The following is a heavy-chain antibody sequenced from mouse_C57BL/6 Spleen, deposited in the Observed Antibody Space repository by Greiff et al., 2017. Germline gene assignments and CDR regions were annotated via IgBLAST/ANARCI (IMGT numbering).Heavy chain of an antibody. J-gene: IGHJ4*01. V-gene: IGHV1-61*01. CDR2: IYPSDSET. CDR1: GYTFTSYW. D-gene: IGHD1-1*01. CDR3: ARSGGSSWMDY. Sequence: QVHVKQPGAELVRPGSSVKLSCKASGYTFTSYWLDWVKQRPGQGLEWIGNIYPSDSETHYNQKFKDKATLTVDKSSSTAYMQLSSLTSEDSAVYYCARSGGSSWMDYWGQGTSVTVSS.